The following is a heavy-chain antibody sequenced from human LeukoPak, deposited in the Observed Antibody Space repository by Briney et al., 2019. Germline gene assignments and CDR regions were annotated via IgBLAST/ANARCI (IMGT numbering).Heavy chain of an antibody. D-gene: IGHD3-3*01. CDR2: IYSGGDI. J-gene: IGHJ4*02. CDR3: AGGTDFWSGYCFDS. Sequence: QPGGSLRLSCDASGFTVSGNYMSWVRQAPGKGLVWVSGIYSGGDIAYADSVKGRFTISSDTSQNKLYLHMNSLRVEDTAVYYCAGGTDFWSGYCFDSWGQGTLVTVSS. CDR1: GFTVSGNY. V-gene: IGHV3-53*01.